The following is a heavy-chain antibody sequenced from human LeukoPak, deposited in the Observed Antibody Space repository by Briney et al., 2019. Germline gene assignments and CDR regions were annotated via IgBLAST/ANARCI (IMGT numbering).Heavy chain of an antibody. Sequence: GGSLRLSCAASGFTFSSYGMHWVRQAPGKGLEWVAVISYDGSNKYYADSVKGRFTISRDNSKNTLYLQMNSLRAEDMAVYYCAKDLESITMIVVVLGDWGQGTLVTVSS. V-gene: IGHV3-30*18. D-gene: IGHD3-22*01. CDR2: ISYDGSNK. CDR3: AKDLESITMIVVVLGD. J-gene: IGHJ4*02. CDR1: GFTFSSYG.